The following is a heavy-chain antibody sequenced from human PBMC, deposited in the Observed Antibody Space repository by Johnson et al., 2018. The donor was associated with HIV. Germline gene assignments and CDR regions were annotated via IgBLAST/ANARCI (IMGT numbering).Heavy chain of an antibody. D-gene: IGHD1-26*01. Sequence: VQLVESGGGLVQPGGSLRLSCAASGFTFSTYWMHWVRQPPGKGLVWVSTIGGSGAGTFYADSVRGRFTVSRDNSKDTLYLQMNSLRAEDTAVYYCARVEWELDAFDIWGQGTMVTVSS. CDR2: IGGSGAGT. J-gene: IGHJ3*02. CDR3: ARVEWELDAFDI. CDR1: GFTFSTYW. V-gene: IGHV3-23*04.